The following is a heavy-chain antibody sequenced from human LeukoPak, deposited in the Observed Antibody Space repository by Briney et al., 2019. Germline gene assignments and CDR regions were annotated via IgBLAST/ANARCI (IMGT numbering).Heavy chain of an antibody. V-gene: IGHV3-30*12. Sequence: GGSLRLSCAASGFTFSSYGMHWVSQAPGKGLEWVAVIRYVGSDKYYADSVKGRFTISRDNSQNTMYLQMNSLRVEDTAVYYCARENDYALDYWGQGTLVTVSS. CDR2: IRYVGSDK. D-gene: IGHD4-17*01. CDR1: GFTFSSYG. CDR3: ARENDYALDY. J-gene: IGHJ4*02.